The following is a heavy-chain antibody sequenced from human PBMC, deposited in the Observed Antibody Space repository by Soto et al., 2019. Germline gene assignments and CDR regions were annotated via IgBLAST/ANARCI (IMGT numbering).Heavy chain of an antibody. CDR2: ISAYNGNT. D-gene: IGHD3-3*01. V-gene: IGHV1-18*01. CDR3: ARDIPYYDFWSGYLEHNSAPFDY. J-gene: IGHJ4*02. Sequence: ASVKLSCKASGYTFTSYGISWVRQAPGQGFEWMGWISAYNGNTNYAQKLQGRVTMTTDTSTSTAYMELRSLRSDDTAVYYCARDIPYYDFWSGYLEHNSAPFDYWGRGTLVTVSS. CDR1: GYTFTSYG.